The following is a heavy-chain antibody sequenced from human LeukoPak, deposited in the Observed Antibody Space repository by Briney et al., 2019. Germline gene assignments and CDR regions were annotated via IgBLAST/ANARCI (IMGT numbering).Heavy chain of an antibody. D-gene: IGHD2-2*02. Sequence: ASVKVSCKASGYTFTSYDINWVRQATGQGLEWMGWMNPNSGNTGYAQKFQGRVTMTRNTSISTAYMELSSLRSEDTAVYYCARGGWAWSVVVPAAIQVGWFDPWGQGTLVTVSS. V-gene: IGHV1-8*01. CDR1: GYTFTSYD. CDR3: ARGGWAWSVVVPAAIQVGWFDP. J-gene: IGHJ5*02. CDR2: MNPNSGNT.